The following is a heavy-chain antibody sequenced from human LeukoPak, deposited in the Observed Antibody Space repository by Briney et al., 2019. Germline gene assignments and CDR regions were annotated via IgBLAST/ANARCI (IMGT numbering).Heavy chain of an antibody. D-gene: IGHD2/OR15-2a*01. V-gene: IGHV3-48*01. J-gene: IGHJ5*02. CDR1: GFNFRDYN. CDR2: IRSDSSDI. CDR3: ANGNIFAT. Sequence: GGSLRLSCAASGFNFRDYNMNWVRQAPGKGLEWIAYIRSDSSDIFYADSVKGRFTISRDNAKNSLYLQMKSLRADDTAIYYCANGNIFATWGQGILVTVSS.